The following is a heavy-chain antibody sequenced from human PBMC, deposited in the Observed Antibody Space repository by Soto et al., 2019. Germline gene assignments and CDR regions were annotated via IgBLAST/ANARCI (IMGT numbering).Heavy chain of an antibody. D-gene: IGHD3-10*01. J-gene: IGHJ4*02. Sequence: QVQLVQSGAELKKPGSSVKVSCKASGDTFSGYPINWVRQAPGEGLEWMGRIIPVFGTTNDVQRFEGRVTFTADESTNTAYMDLRGLLSEDTAVYYCARDGGFGELKYWGPGTLVTVSS. CDR2: IIPVFGTT. V-gene: IGHV1-69*18. CDR1: GDTFSGYP. CDR3: ARDGGFGELKY.